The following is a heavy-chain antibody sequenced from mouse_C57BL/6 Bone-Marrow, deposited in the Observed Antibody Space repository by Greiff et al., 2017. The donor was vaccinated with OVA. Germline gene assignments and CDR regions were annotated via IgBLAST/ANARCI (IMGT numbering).Heavy chain of an antibody. D-gene: IGHD1-1*01. Sequence: EVQVVESGAELVKPGASVKLSCTASGFNIKDYYMHWVKQRTEQGLEWIGRIDPEDGETKYAPKFQGKATITADTSSNTAYLQLSSLTSEDTAVYYCASLLLRSVGDYWGQGTTLTVSS. CDR1: GFNIKDYY. V-gene: IGHV14-2*01. J-gene: IGHJ2*01. CDR2: IDPEDGET. CDR3: ASLLLRSVGDY.